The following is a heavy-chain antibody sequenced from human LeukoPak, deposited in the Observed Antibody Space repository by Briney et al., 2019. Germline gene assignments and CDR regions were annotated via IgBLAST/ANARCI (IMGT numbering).Heavy chain of an antibody. Sequence: GGSLRLSCAASGFTFSSHRMTWVRQTPGKGLEWVANIKKDGSEKYYVDSVKGRFTISRDNAKTSLYLQMNSLRAEDTAVYYCARDLSGITGYTYGRGIDYWGQGTLVTVSS. D-gene: IGHD5-18*01. J-gene: IGHJ4*02. CDR3: ARDLSGITGYTYGRGIDY. CDR2: IKKDGSEK. CDR1: GFTFSSHR. V-gene: IGHV3-7*01.